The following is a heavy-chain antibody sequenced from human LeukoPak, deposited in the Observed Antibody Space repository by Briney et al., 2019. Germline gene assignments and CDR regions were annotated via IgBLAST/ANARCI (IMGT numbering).Heavy chain of an antibody. Sequence: PGGSLRLSCAASGFTFSSYGMHWVRQAPGKGLEWVAVIWYDGSNKYYADSVKGRVTISRDNSKNTLYLQMNSLRAEDTAVYYSARLLPALKPDYYYSGIDVWGQGTTVTVSS. J-gene: IGHJ6*02. CDR2: IWYDGSNK. CDR3: ARLLPALKPDYYYSGIDV. D-gene: IGHD1-14*01. CDR1: GFTFSSYG. V-gene: IGHV3-33*01.